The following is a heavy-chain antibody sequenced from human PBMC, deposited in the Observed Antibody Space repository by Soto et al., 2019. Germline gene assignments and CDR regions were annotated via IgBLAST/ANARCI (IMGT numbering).Heavy chain of an antibody. CDR2: LSVSDNST. Sequence: GGSLRLSCAASGFTCRSYAMSWVRQAPGKGLEWVSALSVSDNSTYYADSVKVRFTISRDNSKNTLYLQMSSLRADDTAVYYCAPMGVWGQGTTLTVSS. CDR1: GFTCRSYA. V-gene: IGHV3-23*01. CDR3: APMGV. J-gene: IGHJ6*02.